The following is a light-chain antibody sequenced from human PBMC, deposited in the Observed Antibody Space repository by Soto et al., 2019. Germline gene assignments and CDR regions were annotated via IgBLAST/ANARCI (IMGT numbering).Light chain of an antibody. CDR1: QSISSY. J-gene: IGKJ5*01. CDR2: AAS. V-gene: IGKV1-39*01. CDR3: QQSYSTGIT. Sequence: DIQMTQSPSSLSASVGDRVTITCRASQSISSYLNWYQQKPGKAPKLLIYAASSLQSGVPLRFSGSGSGTDFTLTISSLQPEDFATYYCQQSYSTGITFGQGTRLEIK.